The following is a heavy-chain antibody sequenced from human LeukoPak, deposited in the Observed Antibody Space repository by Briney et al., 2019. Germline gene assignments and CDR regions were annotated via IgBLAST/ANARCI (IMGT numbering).Heavy chain of an antibody. CDR1: GGSFSGYY. CDR3: ARGGVTAFDY. D-gene: IGHD3-3*01. CDR2: INHSGST. Sequence: SETLSLTCAVYGGSFSGYYWSWIRQPPGKGLEWIGEINHSGSTNYNPPLKSRVTISVDTSKNQFSLKLSSVTAADTAVYYCARGGVTAFDYWGQGTLVTVSS. V-gene: IGHV4-34*01. J-gene: IGHJ4*02.